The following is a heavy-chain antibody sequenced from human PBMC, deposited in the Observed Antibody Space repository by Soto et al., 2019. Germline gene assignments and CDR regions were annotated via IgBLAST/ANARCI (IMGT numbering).Heavy chain of an antibody. D-gene: IGHD3-10*01. CDR3: AKDEYYYGSGSYYNS. CDR1: GFTFSSYA. CDR2: ISGSGGST. V-gene: IGHV3-23*01. J-gene: IGHJ5*02. Sequence: EVQLLESGGGLVQPGGSLRLSCAASGFTFSSYAMSWVRQAPGKGLEWVSAISGSGGSTYYADSVKGRFTISRDNSKSTLYLQMNSLRAEDTAVYYCAKDEYYYGSGSYYNSWGQGTLVTVSS.